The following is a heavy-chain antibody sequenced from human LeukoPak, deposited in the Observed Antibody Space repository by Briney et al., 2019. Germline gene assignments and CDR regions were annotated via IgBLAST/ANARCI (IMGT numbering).Heavy chain of an antibody. D-gene: IGHD5-18*01. J-gene: IGHJ4*02. CDR1: GYTFTSYD. CDR3: ARGNTAMAPNFDY. V-gene: IGHV1-8*01. CDR2: MNPNSGNT. Sequence: ASVKVSCKASGYTFTSYDINWVRQATGQGLEWMGWMNPNSGNTGYAQKFQGRVTMTRNTSISTAYIELSSLRSEDTAVYYCARGNTAMAPNFDYWGQGTLVTVSS.